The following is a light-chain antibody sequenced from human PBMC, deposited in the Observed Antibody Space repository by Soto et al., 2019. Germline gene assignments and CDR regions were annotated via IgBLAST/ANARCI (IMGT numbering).Light chain of an antibody. V-gene: IGLV1-40*01. CDR2: GNN. J-gene: IGLJ1*01. CDR3: QSYDSSLSARYV. CDR1: SSNIGAGYD. Sequence: QSVLTQPPSVSGAPGQRVTISCTGNSSNIGAGYDVHWYQQLPGTAPKLLIYGNNNRPSRVPDRFSGSKSGTSASLAITWLQAEDEADYYGQSYDSSLSARYVFGTGTKLTVL.